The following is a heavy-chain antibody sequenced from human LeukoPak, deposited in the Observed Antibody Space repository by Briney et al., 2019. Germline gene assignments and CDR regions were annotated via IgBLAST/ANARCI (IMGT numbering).Heavy chain of an antibody. J-gene: IGHJ4*02. V-gene: IGHV3-30*18. CDR1: GFSFISYG. Sequence: GGSLRLSCAASGFSFISYGMHWVRQAPGKGLEWVGVISDDGRRKDYADTVKGRFTISRDNSKDTLYLQMNSLRAEDTAVYYCAKRPSDYGDYVSYFDYRGQGTLVTVSS. D-gene: IGHD4-17*01. CDR3: AKRPSDYGDYVSYFDY. CDR2: ISDDGRRK.